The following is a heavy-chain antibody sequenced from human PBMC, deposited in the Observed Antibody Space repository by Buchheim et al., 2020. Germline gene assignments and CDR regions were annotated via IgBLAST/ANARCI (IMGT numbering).Heavy chain of an antibody. CDR1: GYTFTSYG. CDR3: ARDRGPYYDFWSGYPTKNWFDP. V-gene: IGHV1-18*04. J-gene: IGHJ5*02. D-gene: IGHD3-3*01. Sequence: QVQLVQSGAEVKKPGASVKVSCKASGYTFTSYGISWVRQAPGQGLEWMGWISAYNGNTNYAQKLQGRVTMTTDTSTSTAYMELRSLRSEDTAVYYCARDRGPYYDFWSGYPTKNWFDPWGQGTL. CDR2: ISAYNGNT.